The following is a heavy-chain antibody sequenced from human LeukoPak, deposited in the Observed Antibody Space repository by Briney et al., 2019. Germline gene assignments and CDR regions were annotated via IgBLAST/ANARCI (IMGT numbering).Heavy chain of an antibody. Sequence: GGSLRLSCAASGFTFSSFTMSWVRQAPGKGLESVSSISAGGGSTYSADSVKGRFTISRDNAKNSLYLQMNSLRAEDTAVYYCARETTVNHYYYYYMDVWGKGTTVTVSS. V-gene: IGHV3-23*01. D-gene: IGHD4-17*01. CDR3: ARETTVNHYYYYYMDV. J-gene: IGHJ6*03. CDR2: ISAGGGST. CDR1: GFTFSSFT.